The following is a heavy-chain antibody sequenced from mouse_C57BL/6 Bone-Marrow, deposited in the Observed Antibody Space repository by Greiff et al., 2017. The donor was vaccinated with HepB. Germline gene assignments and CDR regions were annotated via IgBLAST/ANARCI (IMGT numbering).Heavy chain of an antibody. CDR1: GFTFSDYY. V-gene: IGHV5-12*01. CDR3: ARALYAWFAY. D-gene: IGHD2-12*01. Sequence: EVQVVESGGGLVQPGGSLKLSCAASGFTFSDYYMYWVRQTPEKRLEWVAYISNGGGSTYYPDTVKGRFTISRDNAKNTLYRQMSRLKSEDTAMYYCARALYAWFAYWGQGTLVTVSA. J-gene: IGHJ3*01. CDR2: ISNGGGST.